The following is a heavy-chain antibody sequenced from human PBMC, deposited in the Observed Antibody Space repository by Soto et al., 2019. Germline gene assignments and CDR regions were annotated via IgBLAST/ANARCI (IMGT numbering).Heavy chain of an antibody. Sequence: LRLSCAASGLTFSSYWMSWVRQAPGKGLEWVANIKQDGSEKYYVDSVKGRFTISRDNAKGSLYLQMNSLRAEDTAVYYCARRRDFDYWGQGTQVTVSS. CDR1: GLTFSSYW. D-gene: IGHD6-6*01. CDR3: ARRRDFDY. CDR2: IKQDGSEK. V-gene: IGHV3-7*01. J-gene: IGHJ4*02.